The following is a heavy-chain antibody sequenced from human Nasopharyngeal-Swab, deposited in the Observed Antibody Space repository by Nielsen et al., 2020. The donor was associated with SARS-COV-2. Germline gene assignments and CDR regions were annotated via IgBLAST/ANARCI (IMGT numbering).Heavy chain of an antibody. D-gene: IGHD1-26*01. Sequence: SVKVSCKASGGTFSSYAISWVRQAPGQGLEWMGGIIPIFGTANYAQKFQGRVTITADESTSTAYMELSSLRSEDTAVYYCARDSGFFAGRYYMDVWGKGITVTVSS. J-gene: IGHJ6*03. CDR2: IIPIFGTA. CDR1: GGTFSSYA. CDR3: ARDSGFFAGRYYMDV. V-gene: IGHV1-69*13.